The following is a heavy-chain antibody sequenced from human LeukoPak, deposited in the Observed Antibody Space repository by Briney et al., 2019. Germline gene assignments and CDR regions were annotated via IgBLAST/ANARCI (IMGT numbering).Heavy chain of an antibody. D-gene: IGHD2-21*02. CDR1: GYTFTGYY. Sequence: ASVKVSCKASGYTFTGYYMHWVRQAPGQGLEWMGWINPNSGGTNYAQKFQGRVTMTRDTSISTAYMELSRLRSDDTAVYYCARGLHCGGDCYGADYWGQGTLVTVSS. CDR3: ARGLHCGGDCYGADY. V-gene: IGHV1-2*02. CDR2: INPNSGGT. J-gene: IGHJ4*02.